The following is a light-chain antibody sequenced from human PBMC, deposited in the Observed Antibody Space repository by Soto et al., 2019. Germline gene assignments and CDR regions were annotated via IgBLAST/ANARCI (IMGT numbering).Light chain of an antibody. CDR2: WAS. CDR1: QSLLYSSNNKNY. Sequence: DIVMTQSPDSLAVSLGERATINCKSSQSLLYSSNNKNYLAWYQQKPGQPPKLLFYWASTRQSGVPDRFSGSGSGTDFTLTISSLQAEDVAVYYCQQYYSTPPLTFGGGTKVEIK. V-gene: IGKV4-1*01. CDR3: QQYYSTPPLT. J-gene: IGKJ4*01.